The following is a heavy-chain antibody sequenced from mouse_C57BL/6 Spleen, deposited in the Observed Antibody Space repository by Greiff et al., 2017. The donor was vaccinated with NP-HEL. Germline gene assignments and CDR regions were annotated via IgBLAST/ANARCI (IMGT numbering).Heavy chain of an antibody. CDR1: GYTFTDYY. CDR3: AREDDGNPCFDY. CDR2: INPNNGGP. V-gene: IGHV1-26*01. D-gene: IGHD2-1*01. J-gene: IGHJ2*01. Sequence: EVQLQQSGPELVKSGASVKISCKASGYTFTDYYMNWVKQSHGKSLEWIGAINPNNGGPSYNQKFTGKATLTVDKSSRTAYMELRSLTSEDSAVYYCAREDDGNPCFDYWGQGTTRTVSS.